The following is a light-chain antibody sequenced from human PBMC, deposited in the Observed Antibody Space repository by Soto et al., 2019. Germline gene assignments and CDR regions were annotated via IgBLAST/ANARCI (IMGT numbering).Light chain of an antibody. CDR2: LGS. Sequence: DIVMTQSPLSLPVTPGEPASISCRSSQSLLHSNGYNYLDWYLQKPGHSPQLLIYLGSNRASGVLDWFSGSGSGTDFTLKISRVEAEDVGVYYCMQALPTRETFGPGNKVDIK. V-gene: IGKV2-28*01. CDR3: MQALPTRET. J-gene: IGKJ3*01. CDR1: QSLLHSNGYNY.